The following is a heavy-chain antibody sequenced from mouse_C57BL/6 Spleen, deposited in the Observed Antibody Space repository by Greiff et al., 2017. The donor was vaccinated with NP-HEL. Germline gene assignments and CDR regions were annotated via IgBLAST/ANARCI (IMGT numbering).Heavy chain of an antibody. Sequence: VQLQQSGAELVRPGTSVKMSCKASGYTFTNYWIGWAKQRPGHGLEWIGDIYPGGGYTNYNEKFKGKATLTADKSSSTAYMQFSSLTSEDSAIYYCARKEGLYAMDYWGQGTSVTVSS. V-gene: IGHV1-63*01. CDR3: ARKEGLYAMDY. D-gene: IGHD3-3*01. CDR2: IYPGGGYT. CDR1: GYTFTNYW. J-gene: IGHJ4*01.